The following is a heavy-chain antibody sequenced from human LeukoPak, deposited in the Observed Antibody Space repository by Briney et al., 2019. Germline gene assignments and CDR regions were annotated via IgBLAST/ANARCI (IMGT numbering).Heavy chain of an antibody. Sequence: GGSLRLSCAASGLTFSIHWMNWVRQAPGKGLEWVSSISSSSSYIYYADSVKGRFTISRDNAKNSLYLQMNSLRAEDTAVYYCARAPGGDAFDIWGQGTMVTVSS. CDR2: ISSSSSYI. V-gene: IGHV3-21*04. CDR3: ARAPGGDAFDI. CDR1: GLTFSIHW. J-gene: IGHJ3*02.